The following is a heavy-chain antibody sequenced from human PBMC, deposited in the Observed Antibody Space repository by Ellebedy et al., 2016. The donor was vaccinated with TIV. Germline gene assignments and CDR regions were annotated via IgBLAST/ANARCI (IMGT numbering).Heavy chain of an antibody. Sequence: MPSETLSLTCTVSGGSISSYYWSWIRQPAGKGPEWIGHIYTSGGTNYNASLKSRVTISIHTSKNQFSLKLTSVTAADTAVYYCARDALVGTPGGRWFDPWGQGILVTVSS. CDR2: IYTSGGT. D-gene: IGHD4-23*01. CDR3: ARDALVGTPGGRWFDP. J-gene: IGHJ5*02. V-gene: IGHV4-4*07. CDR1: GGSISSYY.